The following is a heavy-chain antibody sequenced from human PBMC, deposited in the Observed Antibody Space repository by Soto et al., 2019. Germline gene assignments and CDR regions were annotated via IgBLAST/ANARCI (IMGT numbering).Heavy chain of an antibody. J-gene: IGHJ5*02. V-gene: IGHV4-34*01. Sequence: ETLSLTCAVYGGFHSESYWTWIRQPPGKGLEWIGEINHVGGTNYNPSLKSRVTMSVDTSQNQFSLRLISVTAADTAMYFCVRIRYQLPSSVLWLDPWGQGTPVTVSS. CDR2: INHVGGT. CDR3: VRIRYQLPSSVLWLDP. D-gene: IGHD3-16*01. CDR1: GGFHSESY.